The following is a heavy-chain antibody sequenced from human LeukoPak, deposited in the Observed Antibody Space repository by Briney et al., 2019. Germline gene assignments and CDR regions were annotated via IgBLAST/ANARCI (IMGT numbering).Heavy chain of an antibody. CDR2: INHSGST. CDR3: ARGPRAPNFVVVPAAIVN. V-gene: IGHV4-34*01. Sequence: SETLSLTCAVYGGSFSGYYWSWIRQPPGKGLEWIGKINHSGSTNYNPSLKSRVTISVDTSKNQFSLKLSSVTAADTAVYYCARGPRAPNFVVVPAAIVNWGQGTLVTVSS. D-gene: IGHD2-2*01. J-gene: IGHJ4*02. CDR1: GGSFSGYY.